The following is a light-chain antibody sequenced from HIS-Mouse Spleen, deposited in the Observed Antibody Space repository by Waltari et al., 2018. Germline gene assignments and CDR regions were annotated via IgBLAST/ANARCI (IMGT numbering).Light chain of an antibody. CDR2: KDS. J-gene: IGLJ3*02. CDR3: YSAADNNWV. V-gene: IGLV3-27*01. CDR1: VLAKKKKK. Sequence: SYELTQPSSVSVSPGQTARITCSGDVLAKKKKKDRWFQQKPGQAPVLVIYKDSERPSGIPERFSGSSSGTTVTLTISGAQVEDEADYYCYSAADNNWVFGGGTKLTVL.